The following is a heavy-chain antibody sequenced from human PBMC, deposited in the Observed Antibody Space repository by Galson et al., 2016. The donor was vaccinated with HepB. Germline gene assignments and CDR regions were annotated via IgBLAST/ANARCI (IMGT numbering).Heavy chain of an antibody. Sequence: SLRLSCAASGFSFSSYGMHWVRQAPGKGLEWVAIIWYDGNKKYYGDCAKGRFTISRDNSKSTLSLQLTRLRPDDTAVYYCVKDAGYSTNWVFDYWGQGALVTVS. CDR1: GFSFSSYG. CDR3: VKDAGYSTNWVFDY. CDR2: IWYDGNKK. D-gene: IGHD2-2*01. V-gene: IGHV3-33*06. J-gene: IGHJ4*02.